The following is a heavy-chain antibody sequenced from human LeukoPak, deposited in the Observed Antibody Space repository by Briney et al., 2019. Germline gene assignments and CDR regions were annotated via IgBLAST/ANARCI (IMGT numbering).Heavy chain of an antibody. J-gene: IGHJ4*02. CDR3: ARVQFSSGSLDY. V-gene: IGHV4-4*02. CDR2: IYHSGRT. D-gene: IGHD6-19*01. Sequence: PSETLSLTCTVSGGSISSSTWWSWVRQSPGKGLEWIGEIYHSGRTNFNPSLKSRVTISVDKSKNQFSLRLNSVTAADTAVYYCARVQFSSGSLDYWGQGTLVTVSS. CDR1: GGSISSSTW.